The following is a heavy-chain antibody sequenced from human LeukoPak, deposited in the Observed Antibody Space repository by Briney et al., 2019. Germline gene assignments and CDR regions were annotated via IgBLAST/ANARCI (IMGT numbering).Heavy chain of an antibody. Sequence: PSQTLSLTCTVSGGSISSGSYYWSWIRQPAGKGLEWIGRIYTSGGTNYNPSLKSRVTISVDTSKNQFSLKLSSVTAADTAVYYCARVMGLLNWFDPWGQGTLVTVSS. D-gene: IGHD2/OR15-2a*01. J-gene: IGHJ5*02. CDR3: ARVMGLLNWFDP. V-gene: IGHV4-61*02. CDR1: GGSISSGSYY. CDR2: IYTSGGT.